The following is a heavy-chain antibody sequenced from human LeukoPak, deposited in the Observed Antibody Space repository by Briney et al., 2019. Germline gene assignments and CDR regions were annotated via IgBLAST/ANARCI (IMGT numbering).Heavy chain of an antibody. CDR2: IYHSGST. J-gene: IGHJ5*02. Sequence: SETLSLTCIVSGGSISSYYWSWIRQPPGKGLEWIGYIYHSGSTNYKPSLKSRVTISVDTSKNQFSLKLSSVTAAGTAVYYSARGGYYGLGNDFRFDPWGQGTLVTVSS. D-gene: IGHD3-10*01. CDR3: ARGGYYGLGNDFRFDP. V-gene: IGHV4-59*01. CDR1: GGSISSYY.